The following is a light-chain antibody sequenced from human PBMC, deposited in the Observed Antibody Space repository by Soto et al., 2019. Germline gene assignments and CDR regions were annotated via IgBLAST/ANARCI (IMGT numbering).Light chain of an antibody. V-gene: IGKV3-20*01. J-gene: IGKJ1*01. CDR2: DAS. Sequence: EIVLTQSPGTLSLSPGERATLSCGASQSVSSSSLAWYQQKRGQAPRLLIHDASSRATGIPDRFSGSGSGTDFTLTISRLEPEDFAVYYCQQYGGSPRTFGQGTKVEVK. CDR3: QQYGGSPRT. CDR1: QSVSSSS.